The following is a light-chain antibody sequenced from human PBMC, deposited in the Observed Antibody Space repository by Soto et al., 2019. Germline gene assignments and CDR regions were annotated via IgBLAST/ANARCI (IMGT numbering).Light chain of an antibody. CDR1: QSVSNNY. CDR3: QQYGISGT. J-gene: IGKJ1*01. V-gene: IGKV3-20*01. Sequence: EDVLAQSPGTLSLSSGERATLSGRASQSVSNNYLAWAQQKPGQAPRLLIYGASNKATGNPDRFSGSWSRTDFTLTISRLEPEDFAVYYCQQYGISGTFGQGTKVDIK. CDR2: GAS.